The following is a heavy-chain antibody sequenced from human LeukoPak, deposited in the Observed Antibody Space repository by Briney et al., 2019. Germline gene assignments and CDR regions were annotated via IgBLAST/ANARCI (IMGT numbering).Heavy chain of an antibody. V-gene: IGHV4-30-2*01. CDR2: IYHSGST. Sequence: SETLSLTCAVSGGSISSGGYSWSWIRQPPGKGLEGIGYIYHSGSTYYNPSLKSRVTISVDRSKSQFSLKLSSVTAADTAVYYCARNGGESTHFDYWGQGTLVTVSS. J-gene: IGHJ4*02. D-gene: IGHD2-21*01. CDR3: ARNGGESTHFDY. CDR1: GGSISSGGYS.